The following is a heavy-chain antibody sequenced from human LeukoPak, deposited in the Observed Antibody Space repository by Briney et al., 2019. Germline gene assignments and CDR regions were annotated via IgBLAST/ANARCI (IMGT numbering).Heavy chain of an antibody. D-gene: IGHD6-19*01. V-gene: IGHV4-59*01. CDR1: GGSISSYY. CDR2: IYYSGST. Sequence: PSETLSLTCTVSGGSISSYYWSWIRQPPGKGLEWIGDIYYSGSTNYNPSLKSRVTISVDTSKNQFSLKLSSVTAADTAVYYCARDSVAIRYWGQGTLVTVSS. CDR3: ARDSVAIRY. J-gene: IGHJ4*02.